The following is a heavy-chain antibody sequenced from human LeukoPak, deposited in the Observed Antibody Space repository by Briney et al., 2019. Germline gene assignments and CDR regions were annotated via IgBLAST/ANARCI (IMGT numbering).Heavy chain of an antibody. CDR2: INHSGSS. Sequence: SETLSLTCAVYGGSFSGYYWSWIRQPPGKGLEWIGEINHSGSSNYNPSHKSRVTISVDTSKNEFSLKLSSVTAADTAVYYCARGVGWTNFDYWGQGTLVTVSS. CDR3: ARGVGWTNFDY. V-gene: IGHV4-34*01. D-gene: IGHD2-15*01. CDR1: GGSFSGYY. J-gene: IGHJ4*02.